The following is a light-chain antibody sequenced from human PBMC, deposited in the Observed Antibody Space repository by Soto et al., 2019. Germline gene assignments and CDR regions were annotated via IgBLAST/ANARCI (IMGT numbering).Light chain of an antibody. CDR2: EGS. Sequence: QSVLTQPASVSGSPGQSITISCTGTSSDVGGYNLVSWYQQHPGKAPKLMIYEGSKRPSGVSNRFSGSKSGNTASLTISGLQAEDEADYYCCSYAGISITTHVIFGGGTKLTVL. CDR3: CSYAGISITTHVI. J-gene: IGLJ2*01. V-gene: IGLV2-23*01. CDR1: SSDVGGYNL.